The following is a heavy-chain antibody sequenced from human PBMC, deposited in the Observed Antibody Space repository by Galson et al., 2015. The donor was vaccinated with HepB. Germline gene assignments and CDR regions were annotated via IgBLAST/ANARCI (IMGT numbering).Heavy chain of an antibody. CDR3: ARGENASGYRPDY. D-gene: IGHD3-22*01. V-gene: IGHV3-33*01. CDR2: IWNDGSRK. J-gene: IGHJ4*02. Sequence: LRLSCAGTGFTFSRYAMHWVRHAPGKGLEWGTIIWNDGSRKLYGNSVRGRFTISRDNSKNTVYLQMNSLRAEDTGVYYCARGENASGYRPDYWGQGTLVIVSS. CDR1: GFTFSRYA.